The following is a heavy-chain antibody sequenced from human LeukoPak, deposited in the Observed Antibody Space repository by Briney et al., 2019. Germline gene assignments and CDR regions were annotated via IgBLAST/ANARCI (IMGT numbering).Heavy chain of an antibody. CDR3: ARSGVVAVYWYFDL. CDR2: INHSGST. Sequence: SETLSLTCAVYGGSFSGYYWSWIRQPPGKGLEWIGEINHSGSTNYNPSLKSRVTISVDTSKNQFSLKLSSVTAADTAVYYCARSGVVAVYWYFDLWGRGTLVTVSS. V-gene: IGHV4-34*01. J-gene: IGHJ2*01. CDR1: GGSFSGYY. D-gene: IGHD5-12*01.